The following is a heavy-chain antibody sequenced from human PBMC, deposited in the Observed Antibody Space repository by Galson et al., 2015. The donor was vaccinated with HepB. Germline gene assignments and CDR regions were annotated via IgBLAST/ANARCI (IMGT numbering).Heavy chain of an antibody. CDR1: GFTLSDYY. J-gene: IGHJ5*02. CDR2: IRSSGSTTI. CDR3: TRATLGWFDP. Sequence: SLRLSCAASGFTLSDYYMTWLRQAPGKGLEWVSYIRSSGSTTIYYADSVKGRFTISRDNAKNSLYLQMNSLRAENSAVYYCTRATLGWFDPWGQGTLVTVSS. D-gene: IGHD2/OR15-2a*01. V-gene: IGHV3-11*01.